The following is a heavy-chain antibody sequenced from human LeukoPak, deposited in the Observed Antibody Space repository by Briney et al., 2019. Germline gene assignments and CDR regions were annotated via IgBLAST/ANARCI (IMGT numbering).Heavy chain of an antibody. CDR3: AKVYSSVWTHIGHFDY. D-gene: IGHD6-19*01. CDR2: ISGSSGST. V-gene: IGHV3-23*01. Sequence: TGGSLRLSCAASGFTFDSYAMSWVRQAPGKGLEWVSAISGSSGSTYYADSVKGRFTISRDNSKTTLYLQMNSLRAEDTAVYYCAKVYSSVWTHIGHFDYWGQGTLVTVSS. CDR1: GFTFDSYA. J-gene: IGHJ4*02.